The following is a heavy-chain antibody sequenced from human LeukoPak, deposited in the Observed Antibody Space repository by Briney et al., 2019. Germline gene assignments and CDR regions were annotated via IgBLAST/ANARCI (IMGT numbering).Heavy chain of an antibody. V-gene: IGHV1-2*02. CDR2: INPNSGGT. CDR3: ARERGGDSGTYYGLAFDI. CDR1: GYTFTGYY. Sequence: ASVKVSCKASGYTFTGYYMHWVRQAPGQGLEWMGWINPNSGGTNYAQKFQGRVTMTRDTSISTAYMELSRLRSDGTAVYYCARERGGDSGTYYGLAFDIWGQGTMVTVSS. J-gene: IGHJ3*02. D-gene: IGHD1-26*01.